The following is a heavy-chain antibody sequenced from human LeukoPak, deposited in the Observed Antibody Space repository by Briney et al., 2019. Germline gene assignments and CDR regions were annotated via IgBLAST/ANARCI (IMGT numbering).Heavy chain of an antibody. Sequence: PGGSLRLSCAASGFTFSSYAMSWVRQAPGKGLEWVAFIRYDGSNKYYADSVKGRFTISRDNSKNTLYLQMNSLRAEDTAVYYCAKDSYSPIAHFDYWGQGTLVTVSS. V-gene: IGHV3-30*02. CDR3: AKDSYSPIAHFDY. J-gene: IGHJ4*02. CDR1: GFTFSSYA. CDR2: IRYDGSNK. D-gene: IGHD6-13*01.